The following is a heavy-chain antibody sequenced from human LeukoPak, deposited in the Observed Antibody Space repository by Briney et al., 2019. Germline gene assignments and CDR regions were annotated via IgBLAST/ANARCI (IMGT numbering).Heavy chain of an antibody. V-gene: IGHV5-51*01. CDR1: GYSFTSYW. CDR3: ARLRYGSGSYYNTYNWFDP. D-gene: IGHD3-10*01. CDR2: IYPGDSDT. Sequence: GESLKISCKGSGYSFTSYWIGWVRQMPGKGLEWMGIIYPGDSDTRYSPSFQGQVTISADKSISTAYLQWSSLKASDTAMYYCARLRYGSGSYYNTYNWFDPWGQGTLVTVSS. J-gene: IGHJ5*02.